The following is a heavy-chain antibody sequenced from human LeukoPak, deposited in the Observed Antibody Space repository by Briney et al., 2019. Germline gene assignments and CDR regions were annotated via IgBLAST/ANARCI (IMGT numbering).Heavy chain of an antibody. CDR3: ARVRGGYCTGDRCYGDFFFDY. Sequence: ASVKVSCKTSGYNFIGYFIHWVRQAPGQGLEWMGWIDPHSGETAYANKFQGRVTLTRDTTTTTVYMESNSLRSDDTAVYFCARVRGGYCTGDRCYGDFFFDYWGQGTLVTVTS. CDR2: IDPHSGET. D-gene: IGHD2-15*01. J-gene: IGHJ4*02. CDR1: GYNFIGYF. V-gene: IGHV1-2*02.